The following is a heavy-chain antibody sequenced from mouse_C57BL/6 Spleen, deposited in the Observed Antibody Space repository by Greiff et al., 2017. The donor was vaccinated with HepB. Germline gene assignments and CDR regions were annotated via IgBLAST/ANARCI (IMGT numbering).Heavy chain of an antibody. CDR2: IDPEDGDT. V-gene: IGHV14-1*01. CDR1: GFNIKDYY. J-gene: IGHJ3*01. CDR3: STWGLDEGFAY. Sequence: VQLQQSGAELVRPGASVKLSCTASGFNIKDYYMHWVKQRPEQGLEWIGRIDPEDGDTEYAPKFQGKATMTADTSSNTAYLQLSSLTSEDTAVYYCSTWGLDEGFAYWGQGTLVTVSA.